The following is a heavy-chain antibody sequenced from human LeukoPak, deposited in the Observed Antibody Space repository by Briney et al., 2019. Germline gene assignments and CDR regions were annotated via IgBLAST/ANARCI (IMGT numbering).Heavy chain of an antibody. Sequence: SETLSLTCAVYGGSFSGYYWSWIRQPPGKGLEWIGYIYYSGSTKYNPSLKSRVTISVDTSKNQFSLRLSSVTAADTAVYYCARDWGVSARPGYMDVWGKGTTVTVSS. D-gene: IGHD6-6*01. CDR3: ARDWGVSARPGYMDV. CDR1: GGSFSGYY. CDR2: IYYSGST. J-gene: IGHJ6*03. V-gene: IGHV4-59*01.